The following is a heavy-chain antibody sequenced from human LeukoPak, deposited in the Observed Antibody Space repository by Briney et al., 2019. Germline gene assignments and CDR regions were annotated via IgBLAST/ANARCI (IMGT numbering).Heavy chain of an antibody. V-gene: IGHV3-15*01. J-gene: IGHJ4*02. Sequence: GGSLRLSCAASGFTFSNAWMSWVRQAPGKGLEWVGRIKSKTDGGTTEYAASVKGRFTISRDDSKSIAYLQMNSLKTEDTAVYYCTRSAPDYYDSSGFDYWGQGTLVTVSS. CDR2: IKSKTDGGTT. CDR3: TRSAPDYYDSSGFDY. CDR1: GFTFSNAW. D-gene: IGHD3-22*01.